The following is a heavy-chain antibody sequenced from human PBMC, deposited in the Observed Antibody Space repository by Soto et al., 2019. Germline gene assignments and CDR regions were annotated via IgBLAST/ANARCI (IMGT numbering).Heavy chain of an antibody. D-gene: IGHD1-1*01. CDR1: GGFISSGGYY. CDR2: IDSVGVT. CDR3: ARSPPRGTDC. V-gene: IGHV4-31*03. J-gene: IGHJ4*02. Sequence: QLQLQESGPGLVKPSQTLSLTCTVSGGFISSGGYYWSWVRHHPGKGLQWIGYIDSVGVTFYNASIWSRANIAVDTSKIQFSLDLTSVTAADTVVYVCARSPPRGTDCRGQGTLVTVYS.